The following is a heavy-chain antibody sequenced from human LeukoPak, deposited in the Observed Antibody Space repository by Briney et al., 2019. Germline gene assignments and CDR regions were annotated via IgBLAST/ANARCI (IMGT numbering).Heavy chain of an antibody. CDR2: ISGSGDNT. CDR1: GFTFSSYW. Sequence: PGGSLRLSCAASGFTFSSYWMSWVRQAPGKGLEWVSAISGSGDNTFYAGSVRGRFTISRDNSKNTLYLQMDSLRAEDTAIYYCTKDFRGSGYFFDYWGQGTPVTVSS. D-gene: IGHD3-10*01. CDR3: TKDFRGSGYFFDY. V-gene: IGHV3-23*01. J-gene: IGHJ4*02.